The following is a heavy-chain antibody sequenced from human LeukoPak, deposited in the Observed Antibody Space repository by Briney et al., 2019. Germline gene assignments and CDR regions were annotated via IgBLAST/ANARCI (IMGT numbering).Heavy chain of an antibody. D-gene: IGHD4-17*01. Sequence: SETLSLTCSVSGGPISSYYWSWMGQPPGKGLEGIGYIYYSGSTNYNHSLKSRVTISVDTSKNQFSLKLSSVTAADTAVYYCARAYGDYESQDVDYWGQGTLVTVSS. V-gene: IGHV4-59*12. CDR3: ARAYGDYESQDVDY. CDR1: GGPISSYY. J-gene: IGHJ4*02. CDR2: IYYSGST.